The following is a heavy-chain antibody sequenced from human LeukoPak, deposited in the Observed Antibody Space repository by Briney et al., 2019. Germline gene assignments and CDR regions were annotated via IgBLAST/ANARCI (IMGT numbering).Heavy chain of an antibody. Sequence: ASVKVSCKASGYTFTSYGISWVRQAPGQGLEWMGWISAYNGNTNYAQKLQGRVTMTTDTSTSTAYMELRSLRSDDTAVYYCARDGFTMVRGVKNYFDYWGQGTLVTVSS. CDR3: ARDGFTMVRGVKNYFDY. CDR2: ISAYNGNT. J-gene: IGHJ4*02. CDR1: GYTFTSYG. V-gene: IGHV1-18*01. D-gene: IGHD3-10*01.